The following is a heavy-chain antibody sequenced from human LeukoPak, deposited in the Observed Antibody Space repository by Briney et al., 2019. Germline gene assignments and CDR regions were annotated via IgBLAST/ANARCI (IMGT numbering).Heavy chain of an antibody. D-gene: IGHD5-12*01. V-gene: IGHV4-34*01. CDR1: GGSFSGYY. CDR3: ARGFRGYSGYTIIGY. J-gene: IGHJ4*02. CDR2: INHSGST. Sequence: PSETLSLTCAVYGGSFSGYYWSWIRQPPGKGLEWIGEINHSGSTNYNLSLKSRVTISVDTSKNQFSLKLSSVTAADTAVYYCARGFRGYSGYTIIGYWGQGTLVTVSS.